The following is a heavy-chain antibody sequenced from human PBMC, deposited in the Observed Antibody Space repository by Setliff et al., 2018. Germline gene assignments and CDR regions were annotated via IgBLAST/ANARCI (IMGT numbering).Heavy chain of an antibody. Sequence: SETLSLTCAVSGYSISSGYYWGWIRQPPGKGLEWIGSIYHSGSTYYNPSLKSRVAISIDTSKNQFSLKLSSVTAADTAVYYCARGFPRYYDTFDPWGQGTLVTVSS. CDR2: IYHSGST. CDR1: GYSISSGYY. J-gene: IGHJ5*02. V-gene: IGHV4-38-2*01. CDR3: ARGFPRYYDTFDP. D-gene: IGHD3-9*01.